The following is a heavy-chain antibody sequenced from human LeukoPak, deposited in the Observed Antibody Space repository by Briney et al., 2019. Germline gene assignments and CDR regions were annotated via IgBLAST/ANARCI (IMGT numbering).Heavy chain of an antibody. CDR1: GGSLSGYY. CDR2: INHSGST. Sequence: PSETLSLTCAVYGGSLSGYYWSWIRQPPGKGLEWIGEINHSGSTNYNPSLKSRVTISVDTSKNQFSLKLSSVTAADTAVYYCARGSRYYYDSSGYFHYWGQGTLVTVSS. V-gene: IGHV4-34*01. CDR3: ARGSRYYYDSSGYFHY. D-gene: IGHD3-22*01. J-gene: IGHJ4*02.